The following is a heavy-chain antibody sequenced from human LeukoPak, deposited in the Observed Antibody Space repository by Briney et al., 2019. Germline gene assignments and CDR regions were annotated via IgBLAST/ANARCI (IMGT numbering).Heavy chain of an antibody. CDR2: VYYSGSA. CDR1: SGSISSYY. V-gene: IGHV4-59*08. J-gene: IGHJ4*02. Sequence: MTSETLSLTCTVSSGSISSYYWSWIRKPPGKGLEWIGYVYYSGSANYNPSLKSRVTISVDTSKNQFSLKLSSVTAADTAVYYCARHEKLGQFDYWGQGTLVTVSS. CDR3: ARHEKLGQFDY. D-gene: IGHD3-10*01.